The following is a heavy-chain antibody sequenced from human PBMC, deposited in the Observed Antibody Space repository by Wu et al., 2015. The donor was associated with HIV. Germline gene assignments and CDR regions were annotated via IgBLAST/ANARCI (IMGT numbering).Heavy chain of an antibody. CDR2: INPNSGGT. D-gene: IGHD3-10*01. CDR1: GYTFTGYY. J-gene: IGHJ6*02. Sequence: QVQLVQSGAEVKKPGASVKVSCKASGYTFTGYYMHWVRQAPGQGLEWMGWINPNSGGTNYAQKFQGRVTMTRDTSISTAYMELSRLRSDDTAVYYCARDRSYYGSGSYLTQDYYGMDVWGQGTTVTVSS. CDR3: ARDRSYYGSGSYLTQDYYGMDV. V-gene: IGHV1-2*02.